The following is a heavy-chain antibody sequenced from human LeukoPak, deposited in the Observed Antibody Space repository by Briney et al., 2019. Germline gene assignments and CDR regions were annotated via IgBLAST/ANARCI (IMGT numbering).Heavy chain of an antibody. V-gene: IGHV3-48*03. J-gene: IGHJ4*02. CDR1: GFTFSSYE. CDR3: VRDMYYGSGVFDY. D-gene: IGHD3-10*01. Sequence: PGGSLRLSCAASGFTFSSYEMNWVRQAPGKGLEWVSYISSSGSTIYYADSVKGRFTISRDNAKNSLYLQMNSLRAEDTAAYYCVRDMYYGSGVFDYWGQGTLVTVSS. CDR2: ISSSGSTI.